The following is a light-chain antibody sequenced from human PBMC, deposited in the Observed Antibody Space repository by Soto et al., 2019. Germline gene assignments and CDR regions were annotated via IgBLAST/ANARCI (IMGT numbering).Light chain of an antibody. V-gene: IGKV1-5*01. CDR2: DAS. CDR1: QSISRS. CDR3: QQYSDFLIS. J-gene: IGKJ3*01. Sequence: DIQMTQSPSTLSASVGDRVTITCRASQSISRSLAWYQQKPGKAPSLLIYDASSLEGGVPSRFSGSGFGTEFTRTIANLQPADFATYYCQQYSDFLISFGPGTTVDFK.